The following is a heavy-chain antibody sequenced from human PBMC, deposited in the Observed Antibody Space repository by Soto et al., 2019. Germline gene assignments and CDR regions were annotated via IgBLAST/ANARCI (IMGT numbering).Heavy chain of an antibody. V-gene: IGHV5-51*01. CDR2: IYPGDSDT. D-gene: IGHD6-6*01. Sequence: GESLKISCKGSGYSFTSYWIGWVRQMPGKGLEWMGIIYPGDSDTRYSPSFQGQVTISADKSISTAYLQWSSLKASDTAMYYCARHYIAARRIPNYYYYRMDVWGQGTTVTVSS. J-gene: IGHJ6*02. CDR1: GYSFTSYW. CDR3: ARHYIAARRIPNYYYYRMDV.